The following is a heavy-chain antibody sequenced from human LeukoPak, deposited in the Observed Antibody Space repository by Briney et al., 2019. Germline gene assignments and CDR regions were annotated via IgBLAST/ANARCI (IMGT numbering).Heavy chain of an antibody. D-gene: IGHD6-13*01. J-gene: IGHJ4*02. Sequence: SETLSLTCTVSGGSISSYYWSWIRQPPGKGLEWIGYIYYSGSTNYNPSLKSRVTISVKTSKYQFSLKLSSVTAADTAVYYCARRAGYSSSRVDYWGQGTLVTVSS. CDR1: GGSISSYY. CDR2: IYYSGST. V-gene: IGHV4-59*01. CDR3: ARRAGYSSSRVDY.